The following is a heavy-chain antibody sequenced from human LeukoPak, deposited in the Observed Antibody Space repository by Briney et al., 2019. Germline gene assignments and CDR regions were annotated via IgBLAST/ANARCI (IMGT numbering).Heavy chain of an antibody. CDR1: GYSISSGYS. CDR3: ARTPRYCSGWYD. CDR2: ISHSGST. J-gene: IGHJ4*02. V-gene: IGHV4-38-2*02. D-gene: IGHD6-19*01. Sequence: PSETLSLTCTVSGYSISSGYSWGWIRQPPGKGLEWIGSISHSGSTYYNPSLESQLTISVGTSNSQFFLKLTSVTATDTAVYYCARTPRYCSGWYDWGQGTLVTVSS.